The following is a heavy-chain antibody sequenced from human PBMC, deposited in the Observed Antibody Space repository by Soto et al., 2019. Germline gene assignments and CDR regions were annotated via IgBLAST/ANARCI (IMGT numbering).Heavy chain of an antibody. CDR1: GGSFSGYY. D-gene: IGHD2-2*01. Sequence: PSETLSLTCAVSGGSFSGYYWSWVRQPPGKGLEWIGDINHTGGSNYNPSLKRRVMISVDTAKTQFSLNVTSVTAADTAVYYCAREVGYYSATRRNLYFDYWGPGTLVTVSS. CDR2: INHTGGS. V-gene: IGHV4-34*01. J-gene: IGHJ4*02. CDR3: AREVGYYSATRRNLYFDY.